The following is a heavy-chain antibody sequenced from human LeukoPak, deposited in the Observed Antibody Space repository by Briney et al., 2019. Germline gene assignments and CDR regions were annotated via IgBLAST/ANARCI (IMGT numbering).Heavy chain of an antibody. CDR1: GFTFSSYS. CDR3: ARDTIDY. V-gene: IGHV3-48*01. CDR2: ISSGSSTI. J-gene: IGHJ4*02. Sequence: GGSLRLSCAASGFTFSSYSMNWVRQAPGKGLEWVSYISSGSSTIYYGDSVEGRFTISRDNAKNSLYLQMTNLRADDTAVYYCARDTIDYWGQGTLVTVSS.